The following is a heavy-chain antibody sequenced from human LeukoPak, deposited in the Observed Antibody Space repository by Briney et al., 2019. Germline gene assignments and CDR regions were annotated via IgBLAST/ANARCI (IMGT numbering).Heavy chain of an antibody. CDR1: GFTFSTYS. CDR2: ISSRGDI. Sequence: GGSLRLSCAASGFTFSTYSMNWVRQAPGKGLEWVSYISSRGDIYYADSVKGRFTISRDNAKNSLYLQMNSLRAEDTAVYYCAKVGGVGATTLGYYMDVWGKGTTVTVSS. CDR3: AKVGGVGATTLGYYMDV. J-gene: IGHJ6*03. D-gene: IGHD1-26*01. V-gene: IGHV3-21*05.